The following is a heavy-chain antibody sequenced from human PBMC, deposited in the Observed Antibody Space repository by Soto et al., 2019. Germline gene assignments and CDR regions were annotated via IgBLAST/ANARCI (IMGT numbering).Heavy chain of an antibody. V-gene: IGHV4-59*01. D-gene: IGHD1-7*01. CDR1: GGSISSYY. Sequence: QVQLQESGPGLVKPSETLSLTCTVSGGSISSYYLVWVRQPPGKGLEWIGYIYYSGSTNYNPSLNYNPSLQSRVTISVDTSKNRFALNLSSVTAADTAVYYCARDTGTHFDYWGQGTLVTVSS. CDR3: ARDTGTHFDY. CDR2: IYYSGST. J-gene: IGHJ4*02.